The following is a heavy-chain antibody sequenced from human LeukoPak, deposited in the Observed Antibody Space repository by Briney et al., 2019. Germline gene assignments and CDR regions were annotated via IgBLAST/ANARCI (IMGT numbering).Heavy chain of an antibody. Sequence: ASVKVSCEASGYTFTGYYMHWVRQAPGQGLEWMGWINPNSGGTNYAQKFQGRVTMTRDTSISTAYMELSRLRSDDTAVYYCARVAVAGTCYFDYWGQGTLVTVSS. V-gene: IGHV1-2*02. CDR2: INPNSGGT. D-gene: IGHD6-19*01. CDR3: ARVAVAGTCYFDY. CDR1: GYTFTGYY. J-gene: IGHJ4*02.